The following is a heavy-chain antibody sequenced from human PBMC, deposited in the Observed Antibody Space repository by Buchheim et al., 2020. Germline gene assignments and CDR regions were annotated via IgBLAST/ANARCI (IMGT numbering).Heavy chain of an antibody. D-gene: IGHD3-10*01. CDR3: TVFLWLGESNRWQDTWFDP. V-gene: IGHV3-23*01. CDR1: GFMFSNYA. J-gene: IGHJ5*02. CDR2: IVGSGEST. Sequence: EVQLLESGGGFIQPGGSLRLSCAASGFMFSNYAMSWVRQAPGKGLEWVSAIVGSGESTYYADSVKGRFIISRDNSKDMLYLQMNSLRAEDTAVYYATVFLWLGESNRWQDTWFDPWGQGT.